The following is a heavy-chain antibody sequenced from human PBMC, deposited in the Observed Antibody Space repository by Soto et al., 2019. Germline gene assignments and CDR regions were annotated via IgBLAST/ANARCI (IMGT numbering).Heavy chain of an antibody. V-gene: IGHV4-34*01. CDR2: INHSGST. J-gene: IGHJ6*02. Sequence: QVQLHQWGAGLLKPSETLSLTCAVYGGSFSPYYWNWIRQPPGKGLEWIGEINHSGSTNYNPSLKSRVTMSFDTSKIQISVKLRSVTAAYTAVYYCARRLSGTLFNYRLDVWGQGTTVTVSS. CDR3: ARRLSGTLFNYRLDV. D-gene: IGHD3-10*01. CDR1: GGSFSPYY.